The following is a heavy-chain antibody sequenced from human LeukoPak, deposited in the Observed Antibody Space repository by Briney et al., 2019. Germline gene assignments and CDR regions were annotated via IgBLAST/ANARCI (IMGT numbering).Heavy chain of an antibody. CDR3: ARVDYGDYVGYFDY. J-gene: IGHJ4*02. D-gene: IGHD4-17*01. V-gene: IGHV1-18*01. Sequence: ASVKVSCKASGYTFTSYGISWVRQAPGQGLERMGWISAYNGNTNYAQKLQGRVTMTTDTSTSTAYMELRSLRSDDTAVYYCARVDYGDYVGYFDYWGQGTLVTVSS. CDR2: ISAYNGNT. CDR1: GYTFTSYG.